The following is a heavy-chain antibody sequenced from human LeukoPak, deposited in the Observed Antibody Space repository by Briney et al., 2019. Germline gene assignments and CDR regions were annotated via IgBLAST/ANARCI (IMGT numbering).Heavy chain of an antibody. CDR2: ISSSSSYI. Sequence: GGSLRLSCAASGFTFSSYSMNWVRQAPGKGLEWVSSISSSSSYIYYADSVKGRFTISRDNAKNSLYLQMNSLRAEDTAVYYCARGPWQQLAHFDNWGQGTLVTVSS. D-gene: IGHD6-13*01. CDR1: GFTFSSYS. J-gene: IGHJ4*02. V-gene: IGHV3-21*01. CDR3: ARGPWQQLAHFDN.